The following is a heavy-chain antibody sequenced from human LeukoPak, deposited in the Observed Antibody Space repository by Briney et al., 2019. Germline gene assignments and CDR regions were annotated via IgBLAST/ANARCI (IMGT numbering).Heavy chain of an antibody. CDR3: ARDSGYDSFDY. CDR1: GFTFSSYG. CDR2: IWYDGSNK. Sequence: GGSVRLSCAASGFTFSSYGMHWVRQAPGKGLEWVAVIWYDGSNKYYADSVKGRFTISRDNSKNTLYLQMNSLRAEDTDVYYCARDSGYDSFDYWGQGTLVTVSS. V-gene: IGHV3-33*01. J-gene: IGHJ4*02. D-gene: IGHD5-12*01.